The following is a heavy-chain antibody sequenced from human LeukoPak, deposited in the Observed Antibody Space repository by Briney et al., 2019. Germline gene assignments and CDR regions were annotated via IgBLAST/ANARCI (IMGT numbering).Heavy chain of an antibody. CDR3: ARGYYDFWSGYYFWGNVSSNWFDP. J-gene: IGHJ5*02. CDR2: IYYSGST. Sequence: PSETLSLTCTVSGGSISSHYWSWIRQPPGKGLEWIGYIYYSGSTNYNPSLKSRVTISVDTSKNQFSLKLSSVTAADTVVYYCARGYYDFWSGYYFWGNVSSNWFDPWGQGTLVTVSS. D-gene: IGHD3-3*01. CDR1: GGSISSHY. V-gene: IGHV4-59*11.